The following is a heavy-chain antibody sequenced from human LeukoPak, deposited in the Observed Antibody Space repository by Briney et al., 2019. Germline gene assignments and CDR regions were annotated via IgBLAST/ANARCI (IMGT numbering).Heavy chain of an antibody. D-gene: IGHD6-19*01. CDR3: ARWYSSGWYNQYYYYYYMDV. J-gene: IGHJ6*03. V-gene: IGHV1-69*10. Sequence: SVKVSCKASGGTFSSYAISWVRQAPGQGLEWMGGIIPILGTANYAQKFQGRVTITADKSTSTAYMELSSLRSEDTAVYYCARWYSSGWYNQYYYYYYMDVWGKGTTVTVSS. CDR1: GGTFSSYA. CDR2: IIPILGTA.